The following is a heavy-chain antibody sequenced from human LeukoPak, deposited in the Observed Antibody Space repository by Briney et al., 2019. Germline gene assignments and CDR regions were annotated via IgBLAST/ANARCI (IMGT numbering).Heavy chain of an antibody. D-gene: IGHD2-8*01. V-gene: IGHV1-46*01. Sequence: ASVKVSCKASGYTFTSYYMHWVRQAPGQGLEWMGIINPSGGSTSYAQKFQGRVTMTRDMSTSTVYMELSSLRSEDTAVYYCARPAVYAPLGGAFDIWGQGTMVTVSS. CDR2: INPSGGST. CDR3: ARPAVYAPLGGAFDI. CDR1: GYTFTSYY. J-gene: IGHJ3*02.